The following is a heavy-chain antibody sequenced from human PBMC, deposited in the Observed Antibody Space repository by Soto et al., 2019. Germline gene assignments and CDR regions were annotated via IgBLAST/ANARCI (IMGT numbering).Heavy chain of an antibody. CDR2: IYYSGST. D-gene: IGHD6-13*01. Sequence: SETLSLTCTVSGGSISSSSYYWGWIRQPPGKGLEWIGSIYYSGSTYYNPSLKSRVTISVDTSKNQFSLKLSSVTAADTAVYYCASLYSTNYYYGMDVWGQGTTVT. V-gene: IGHV4-39*01. CDR1: GGSISSSSYY. J-gene: IGHJ6*02. CDR3: ASLYSTNYYYGMDV.